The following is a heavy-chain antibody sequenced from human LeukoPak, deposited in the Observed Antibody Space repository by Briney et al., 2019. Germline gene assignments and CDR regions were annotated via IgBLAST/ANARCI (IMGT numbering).Heavy chain of an antibody. CDR1: GGSISSSSYY. Sequence: SETLSLTCTVSGGSISSSSYYWGWIRQPPGKGLEWIGSIYHSGNTYYNPSLKSRVTISVDTSKNQFSLKLSSVTAADTAVYFCARVRAGEYYFDSNGYSYYFDSWGQGTLVTVSS. D-gene: IGHD3-22*01. V-gene: IGHV4-39*07. CDR2: IYHSGNT. CDR3: ARVRAGEYYFDSNGYSYYFDS. J-gene: IGHJ4*02.